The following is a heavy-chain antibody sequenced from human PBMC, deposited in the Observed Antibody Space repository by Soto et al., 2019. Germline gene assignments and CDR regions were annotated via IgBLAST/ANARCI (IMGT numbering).Heavy chain of an antibody. D-gene: IGHD2-2*01. Sequence: EVQLVESGGVVVQPGGSLRLSCAASGFTFDDFSMHWVRQAPGKGLEWVSLIGRDGIYTYYADSVKGRFTISRDNSKNSLYLQMNSLTTEDTAFYFCAKEKHDASWTSFDYWGQGTLVTVPS. J-gene: IGHJ4*02. V-gene: IGHV3-43*01. CDR3: AKEKHDASWTSFDY. CDR1: GFTFDDFS. CDR2: IGRDGIYT.